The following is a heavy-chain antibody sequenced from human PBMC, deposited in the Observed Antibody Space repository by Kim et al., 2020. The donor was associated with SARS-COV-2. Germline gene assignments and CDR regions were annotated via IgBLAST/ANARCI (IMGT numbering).Heavy chain of an antibody. J-gene: IGHJ6*02. Sequence: GGSLRLSCAASGFTFSSYEMNWVRQAPGKGLEWVSYINSSGTTIYYADSVKGNFTISRDNAKNSLYLQMNSLQVENTAVYYCARDPYSSGYNYYGMDVWGQGTTVTVSS. CDR3: ARDPYSSGYNYYGMDV. V-gene: IGHV3-48*03. CDR1: GFTFSSYE. D-gene: IGHD6-25*01. CDR2: INSSGTTI.